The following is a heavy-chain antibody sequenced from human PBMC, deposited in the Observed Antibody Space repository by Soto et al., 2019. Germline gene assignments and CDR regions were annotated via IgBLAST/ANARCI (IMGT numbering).Heavy chain of an antibody. CDR1: GGSISSGDYY. CDR2: ILYSGTT. Sequence: QVQLQESGPGLVKPSQTLSLTCTVSGGSISSGDYYWSWIRQPPGKGLEWIGYILYSGTTNYNPSLEIRLTISVVTSKNQFSLKLTSVTAADTAVYYCARNGALDYWGRGTLVTVSS. J-gene: IGHJ4*02. D-gene: IGHD2-8*01. V-gene: IGHV4-30-4*01. CDR3: ARNGALDY.